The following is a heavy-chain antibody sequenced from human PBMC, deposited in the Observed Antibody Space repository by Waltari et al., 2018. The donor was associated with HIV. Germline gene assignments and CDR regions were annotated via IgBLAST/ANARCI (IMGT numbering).Heavy chain of an antibody. D-gene: IGHD3-22*01. J-gene: IGHJ6*02. V-gene: IGHV1-18*01. Sequence: VKVSCKASGYTFTSYGISWVRQAPGQGLEWMGWISAYNGNTNYAQKLQGRVTMTTDTSTSTAYMELRSLRSDDTAVYYCAREGQFSSGYYYEEYYYYGMDVWGQGTTVTVSS. CDR1: GYTFTSYG. CDR2: ISAYNGNT. CDR3: AREGQFSSGYYYEEYYYYGMDV.